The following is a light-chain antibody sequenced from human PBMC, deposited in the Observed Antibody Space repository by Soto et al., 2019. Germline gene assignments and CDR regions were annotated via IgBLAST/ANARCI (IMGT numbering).Light chain of an antibody. CDR2: DAS. CDR1: QDISNY. V-gene: IGKV1-33*01. Sequence: DIQMTQSPSSLSASVGDRVTITCQASQDISNYLNWYQQKPGKAPKLLIYDASNLETGVPSRFSGSGSGTDFTFTISSLQPEDIATYYCQQCDNLPFGGGTKVDIK. CDR3: QQCDNLP. J-gene: IGKJ4*01.